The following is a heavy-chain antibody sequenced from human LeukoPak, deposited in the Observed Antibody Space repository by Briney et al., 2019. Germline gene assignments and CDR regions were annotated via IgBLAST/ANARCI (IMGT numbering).Heavy chain of an antibody. V-gene: IGHV3-23*01. CDR1: GFTFSSYA. CDR3: AKLLGATDY. CDR2: ISGSGGST. J-gene: IGHJ4*02. Sequence: EGSLRLSCAASGFTFSSYAMSWVRQAPGKGLEWVSAISGSGGSTYYADSVKGRFTISRDNSKSTLYLQMNSLRAEDTALYYRAKLLGATDYWGQGTLVTVSS. D-gene: IGHD1-26*01.